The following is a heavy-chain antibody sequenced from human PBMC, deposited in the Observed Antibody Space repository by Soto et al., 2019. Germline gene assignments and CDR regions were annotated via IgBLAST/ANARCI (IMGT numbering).Heavy chain of an antibody. J-gene: IGHJ5*02. CDR2: IYPGDSDT. D-gene: IGHD3-10*01. Sequence: GESLKISCKGSGYSFTSYWIGWVRQMPGKGLEWMGIIYPGDSDTRYSPSFQGQVTISADKSISTAYLQWSSLKASDTAMYYCARSLVAAREVRGVIIRMVSWFDPWGQGTLVTVSS. CDR3: ARSLVAAREVRGVIIRMVSWFDP. V-gene: IGHV5-51*01. CDR1: GYSFTSYW.